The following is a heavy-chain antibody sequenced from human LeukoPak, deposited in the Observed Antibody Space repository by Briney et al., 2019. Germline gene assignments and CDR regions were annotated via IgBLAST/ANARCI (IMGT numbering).Heavy chain of an antibody. V-gene: IGHV5-51*01. CDR2: IYPGDSDT. CDR1: GYSFTSYW. CDR3: ARRSSSWDRYDN. Sequence: GESLKSSCKGSGYSFTSYWIGWVRQMPGKGLEWMGIIYPGDSDTKYSPSFQGQVTISADKSISTAYLQWSSLKASGTAMYYCARRSSSWDRYDNSGQGTLVTVSS. J-gene: IGHJ4*02. D-gene: IGHD6-13*01.